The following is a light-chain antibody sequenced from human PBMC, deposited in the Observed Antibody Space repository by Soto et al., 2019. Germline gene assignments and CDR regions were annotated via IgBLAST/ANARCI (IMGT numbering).Light chain of an antibody. CDR2: AAS. V-gene: IGKV1-9*01. Sequence: DIQLTQSPSFLSASVGDRVTITCRASQGISSYLAWYQQKPGKAPNLLIYAASTLQSGVPSRFSGSGSGTEFTLTITSLQPEDFATYYCQQLDNYPITFGQGTQLEIK. J-gene: IGKJ5*01. CDR3: QQLDNYPIT. CDR1: QGISSY.